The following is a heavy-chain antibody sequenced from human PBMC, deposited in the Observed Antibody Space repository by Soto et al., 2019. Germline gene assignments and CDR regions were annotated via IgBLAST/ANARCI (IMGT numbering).Heavy chain of an antibody. V-gene: IGHV3-7*01. Sequence: PGGSLRLSCAASGFTFSSYWKSWVRQAPGKGLEWVANIKQDGSEKYYVDSVKGRFTISRDNAKNSLYLQMNSLRAEDTAVYYCARGGIVVVPVSDAFDIWGQGTMVTVSS. CDR1: GFTFSSYW. CDR3: ARGGIVVVPVSDAFDI. D-gene: IGHD2-2*01. CDR2: IKQDGSEK. J-gene: IGHJ3*02.